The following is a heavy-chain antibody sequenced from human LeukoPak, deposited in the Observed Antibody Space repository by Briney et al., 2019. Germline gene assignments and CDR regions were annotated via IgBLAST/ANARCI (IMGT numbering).Heavy chain of an antibody. J-gene: IGHJ4*02. Sequence: SETLSLTCSVSGGSFSSSSYYWGWIRQPPGKGLEWIGNIYYRGNTYYSPSLKSRVTISVDASRSQFSLKLGSVTAADTGVYYCARDNGDCGFDYWGQGALVTVSS. CDR3: ARDNGDCGFDY. D-gene: IGHD4-17*01. CDR1: GGSFSSSSYY. CDR2: IYYRGNT. V-gene: IGHV4-39*01.